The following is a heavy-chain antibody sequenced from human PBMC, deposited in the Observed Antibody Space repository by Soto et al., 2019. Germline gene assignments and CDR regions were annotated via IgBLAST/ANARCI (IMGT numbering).Heavy chain of an antibody. Sequence: GGSLRLSCVASGFTFSSYAMSWVRQAPGKGLEWVSAISGSGGSTFYADSVKGRFTISRDNSKNTMYLQMNSLRAEDTAVYYCSKGGDVVVVPAAIAFDSWGQGTLVTVSS. CDR3: SKGGDVVVVPAAIAFDS. CDR1: GFTFSSYA. CDR2: ISGSGGST. V-gene: IGHV3-23*01. D-gene: IGHD2-2*02. J-gene: IGHJ4*02.